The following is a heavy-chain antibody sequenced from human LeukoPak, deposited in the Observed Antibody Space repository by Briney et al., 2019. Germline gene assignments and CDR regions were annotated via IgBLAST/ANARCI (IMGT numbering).Heavy chain of an antibody. CDR1: GGSISPYY. CDR2: IYYSGST. V-gene: IGHV4-59*01. Sequence: SETLSLTCTVSGGSISPYYCNWIRQPPGKGLEWIGYIYYSGSTNYNPSLKSRVTISIDTSKNQFSLKLSSVIAADTAVYYCARPKRDDVGNSFYYYGMDVWGQGTTVTVSS. D-gene: IGHD4-23*01. J-gene: IGHJ6*02. CDR3: ARPKRDDVGNSFYYYGMDV.